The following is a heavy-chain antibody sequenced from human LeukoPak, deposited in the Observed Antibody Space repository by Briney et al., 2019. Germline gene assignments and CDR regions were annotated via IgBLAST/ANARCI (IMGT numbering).Heavy chain of an antibody. Sequence: GGSLRLSCAASGFTFSSYAMHWVRQAPGKGLEWVAVISYDGSNKYYADSVKGRFTISRDNAKNSLYLQMNSLRDEDTAVYYCARDSRQLLPRHPRYNWFDPWGQGTLVTVSS. CDR1: GFTFSSYA. J-gene: IGHJ5*02. V-gene: IGHV3-30*04. D-gene: IGHD2-2*01. CDR2: ISYDGSNK. CDR3: ARDSRQLLPRHPRYNWFDP.